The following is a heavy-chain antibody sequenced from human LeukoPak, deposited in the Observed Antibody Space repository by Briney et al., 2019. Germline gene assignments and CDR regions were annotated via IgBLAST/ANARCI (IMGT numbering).Heavy chain of an antibody. CDR2: IWYDGSNK. J-gene: IGHJ3*02. CDR3: AKEPTGDAFDI. Sequence: GGSLRLSCAASGFTFSSYGMHWIRQAPGKGLEWVAVIWYDGSNKYYADSVKGRFTISRDNSKNTLYLQMNSLRAEDTAVYYCAKEPTGDAFDIWGQGTMVTVSS. D-gene: IGHD2-8*02. CDR1: GFTFSSYG. V-gene: IGHV3-33*06.